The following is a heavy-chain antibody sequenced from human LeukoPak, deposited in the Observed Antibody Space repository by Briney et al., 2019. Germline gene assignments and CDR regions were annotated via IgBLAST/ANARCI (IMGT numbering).Heavy chain of an antibody. V-gene: IGHV4-59*01. J-gene: IGHJ4*02. D-gene: IGHD6-19*01. Sequence: SETLSLTCTVSGGSISSYYWSWIRQPPGKGLEWIGYIYYSGSTNYNPSLKSRVTISVDTSKNQFSLKLSSVTAEDTAVYYCAMGVGAPEDLAVAADFDYWGQGTLVTVSS. CDR3: AMGVGAPEDLAVAADFDY. CDR1: GGSISSYY. CDR2: IYYSGST.